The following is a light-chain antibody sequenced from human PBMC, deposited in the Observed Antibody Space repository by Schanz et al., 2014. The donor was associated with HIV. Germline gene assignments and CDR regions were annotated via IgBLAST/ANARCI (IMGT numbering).Light chain of an antibody. CDR1: QNINSW. CDR2: KAS. Sequence: DIQLTQSPSTLSASVGDRVTITCRASQNINSWLAWYQQKPGKAPKLLIYKASSLESGVPSRFSGSGSGTEFTLTISSLQPDDFATYYCQQYSTYPYTFGQGTKLDIQ. CDR3: QQYSTYPYT. J-gene: IGKJ2*01. V-gene: IGKV1-5*03.